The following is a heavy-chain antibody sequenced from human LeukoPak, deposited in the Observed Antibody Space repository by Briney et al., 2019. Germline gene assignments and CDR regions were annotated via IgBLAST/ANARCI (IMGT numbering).Heavy chain of an antibody. V-gene: IGHV4-4*07. D-gene: IGHD2-2*01. J-gene: IGHJ5*02. CDR2: IYPSGNT. Sequence: ASETLSLTCTVSGASINTYSWTWIRQPAGKGLEWIGRIYPSGNTNYSPSLKSRLTMSIDTSKSQFSLNLSSVTAADTAVYYCARDLDLRYCSTATCSGNWFDPWGQGTLVTVSS. CDR1: GASINTYS. CDR3: ARDLDLRYCSTATCSGNWFDP.